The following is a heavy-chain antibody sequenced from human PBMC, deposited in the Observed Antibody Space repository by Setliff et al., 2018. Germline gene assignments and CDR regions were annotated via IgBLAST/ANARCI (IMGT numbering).Heavy chain of an antibody. CDR2: IYTGGST. CDR3: ARRPLFGVVIASVAGMEFDY. D-gene: IGHD3-3*01. CDR1: GDSISSGTYY. J-gene: IGHJ4*02. V-gene: IGHV4-61*09. Sequence: SETLSLTCTVSGDSISSGTYYWSYWTWIRQPAGKGLEWIGHIYTGGSTNYNPSLKSRVTMSVDTSKNQFSLRLSSVTAADTAVYYCARRPLFGVVIASVAGMEFDYWGQGIRVTVSS.